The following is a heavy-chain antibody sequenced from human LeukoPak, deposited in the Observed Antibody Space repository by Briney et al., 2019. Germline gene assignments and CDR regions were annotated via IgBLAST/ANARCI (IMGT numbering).Heavy chain of an antibody. CDR2: ISYDGSNK. CDR1: GFAFSSYA. D-gene: IGHD1-26*01. J-gene: IGHJ4*02. Sequence: PGGSLRLSCAASGFAFSSYAMHWVRQAPGKGLEWVAVISYDGSNKYYADSVKGRFTISRDNSKNTLYPQMNSLRAEDTAVYYCARGEVGATSIDYWGQGTLVTVSS. CDR3: ARGEVGATSIDY. V-gene: IGHV3-30-3*01.